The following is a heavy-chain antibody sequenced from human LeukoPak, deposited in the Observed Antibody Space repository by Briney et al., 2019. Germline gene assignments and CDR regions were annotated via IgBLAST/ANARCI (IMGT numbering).Heavy chain of an antibody. Sequence: ASVTVSCKASGYTFTSYAMNWVRQAPGQGLEWMGWINTKTGDPSYAQGFTERFVFSLDTSVNTAYLQINNLKTADTAVFYCTLGADHWGQGSLISVSS. CDR3: TLGADH. CDR1: GYTFTSYA. V-gene: IGHV7-4-1*02. J-gene: IGHJ4*02. D-gene: IGHD1-26*01. CDR2: INTKTGDP.